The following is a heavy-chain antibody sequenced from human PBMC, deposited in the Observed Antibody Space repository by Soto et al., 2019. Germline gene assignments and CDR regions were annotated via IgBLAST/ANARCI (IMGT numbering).Heavy chain of an antibody. Sequence: EVQLLESGGGLVQPGGSLRLSCAASGFTFSSYAMSWVRQAPGKGLEWVSAISGSGGSTYYADSVKGRFTISRDNSKNMLYLQMNSLRAEDTAVYYCAKDHRVGTNRYYFDYWGQGTLVTVSS. D-gene: IGHD1-26*01. V-gene: IGHV3-23*01. J-gene: IGHJ4*02. CDR2: ISGSGGST. CDR3: AKDHRVGTNRYYFDY. CDR1: GFTFSSYA.